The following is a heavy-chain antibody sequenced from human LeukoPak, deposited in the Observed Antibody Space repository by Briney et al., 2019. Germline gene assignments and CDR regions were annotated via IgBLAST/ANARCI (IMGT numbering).Heavy chain of an antibody. CDR1: GGSFSGYY. CDR3: ASHSSGWDFDY. J-gene: IGHJ4*02. CDR2: INHSGST. V-gene: IGHV4-34*01. Sequence: PSETLSLTCAVYGGSFSGYYWSWIRQPPGKGLEWIGEINHSGSTNYNPSLKSRVTISVDTSKNQFSLKLSSVTAADTAVYCCASHSSGWDFDYWGQGTLVTVSS. D-gene: IGHD6-19*01.